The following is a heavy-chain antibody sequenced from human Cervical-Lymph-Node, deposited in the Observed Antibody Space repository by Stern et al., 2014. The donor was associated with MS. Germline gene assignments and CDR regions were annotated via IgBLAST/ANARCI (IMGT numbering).Heavy chain of an antibody. CDR1: GYTFTGYY. J-gene: IGHJ6*02. D-gene: IGHD2-15*01. CDR2: VNPNSGGP. V-gene: IGHV1-2*06. Sequence: VQLVESGAEVKKPGASVKVSCKASGYTFTGYYMHWVRQAPGQGLEWMGRVNPNSGGPNYAQKLQGRVTMTRDTSISTAYMELSRLRSDDTAVYYCARSNYCSGGSCYYYYGMDVWGQGTTVTVSS. CDR3: ARSNYCSGGSCYYYYGMDV.